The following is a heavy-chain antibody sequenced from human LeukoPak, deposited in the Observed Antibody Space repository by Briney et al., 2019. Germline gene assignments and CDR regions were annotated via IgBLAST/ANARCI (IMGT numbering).Heavy chain of an antibody. CDR3: ARGDRGYFDY. V-gene: IGHV3-53*01. CDR1: GFTVSSNY. Sequence: GGSLRLSCAASGFTVSSNYMSWVRQAPGKGLEWVSVLYDDGSTYYTDSVKGRFTISRDNSKNTLYLQMNSLRAEDTAVYYCARGDRGYFDYWGQGTLVTVSS. CDR2: LYDDGST. J-gene: IGHJ4*02. D-gene: IGHD1-26*01.